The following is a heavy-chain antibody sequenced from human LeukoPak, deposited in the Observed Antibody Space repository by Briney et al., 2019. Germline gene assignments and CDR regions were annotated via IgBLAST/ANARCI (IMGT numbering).Heavy chain of an antibody. V-gene: IGHV4-59*01. CDR3: ARENGYKYDY. D-gene: IGHD5-24*01. Sequence: SETLSLTCTVSGGSISSYYWSWIRQPPGQGLEWIGSIYHSGSTNYNPSLKSRVTISVDTSKNQFSLKLRSVSAADTAVYYCARENGYKYDYWGQGTLVTVSS. CDR1: GGSISSYY. CDR2: IYHSGST. J-gene: IGHJ4*02.